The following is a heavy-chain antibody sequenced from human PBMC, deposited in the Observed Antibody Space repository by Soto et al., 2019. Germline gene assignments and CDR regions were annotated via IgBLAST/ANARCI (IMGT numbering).Heavy chain of an antibody. CDR2: MNPNSGNT. D-gene: IGHD3-9*01. J-gene: IGHJ5*02. CDR3: ARALDRDDILTGYWYNWFDP. CDR1: GYTFTSYD. V-gene: IGHV1-8*01. Sequence: ASVKVSCKASGYTFTSYDINWVRQATGQGLEWMGWMNPNSGNTGHAQKFQGRVTMTRNTSISTAYMELSSLRSEDTAVYYCARALDRDDILTGYWYNWFDPWGQGTLVTVSS.